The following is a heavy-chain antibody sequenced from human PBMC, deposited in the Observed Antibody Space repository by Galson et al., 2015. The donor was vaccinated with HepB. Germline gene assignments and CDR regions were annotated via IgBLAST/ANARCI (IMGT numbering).Heavy chain of an antibody. D-gene: IGHD3-3*01. CDR2: IDPSDSYT. Sequence: QSGAEVKKPGESLRISCKASGYRFISYWISWVRQKPGQGLEWMGRIDPSDSYTNFSPSFEGHVTMSVDKSISTAYLQMSSLKTEDTAVYYCARPPFGVEKYYYGLDVWGQGTTVTVSS. J-gene: IGHJ6*02. CDR1: GYRFISYW. V-gene: IGHV5-10-1*01. CDR3: ARPPFGVEKYYYGLDV.